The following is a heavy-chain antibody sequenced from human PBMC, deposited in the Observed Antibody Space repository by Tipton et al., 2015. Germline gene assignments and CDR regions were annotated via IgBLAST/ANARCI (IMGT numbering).Heavy chain of an antibody. J-gene: IGHJ6*02. CDR3: ARFRYYGSGTERGYFHGLDV. V-gene: IGHV4-61*01. CDR2: IYYSGST. D-gene: IGHD3-10*01. CDR1: GGSVSSGTYY. Sequence: TLSLTCTVSGGSVSSGTYYWSWIRQPPGKGLDWIGYIYYSGSTNYNPSLKSRVSISVDTSKGQFFLKLNSVTAADTAVYYCARFRYYGSGTERGYFHGLDVWGQGTTVTVSS.